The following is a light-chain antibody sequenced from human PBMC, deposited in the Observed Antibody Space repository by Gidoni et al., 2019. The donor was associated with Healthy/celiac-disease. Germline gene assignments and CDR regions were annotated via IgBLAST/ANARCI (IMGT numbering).Light chain of an antibody. J-gene: IGKJ2*01. Sequence: EIFLTHSPGTLSLSPGERATLSCRASQSVSSSYLAWYQQKPGQAPRLLIYGASSRATGIPDRLSGSGSGTDFTLTISRLEPEDFAVYYCQQYGSSPRTFGQGTKLEIK. V-gene: IGKV3-20*01. CDR3: QQYGSSPRT. CDR2: GAS. CDR1: QSVSSSY.